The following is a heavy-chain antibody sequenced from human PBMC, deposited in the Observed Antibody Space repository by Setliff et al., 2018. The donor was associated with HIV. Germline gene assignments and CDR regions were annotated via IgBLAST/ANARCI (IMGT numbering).Heavy chain of an antibody. Sequence: SETLSLTCTVSGGSISSYYWSWIRQPPGKGLEWIGYIYNSASTSYNPSLKSRVTISVATSKNQFSLNLSSVTAADTAVYYCARVMTTVTFFDYWGQGTLVTVSS. D-gene: IGHD4-17*01. V-gene: IGHV4-59*12. J-gene: IGHJ4*02. CDR2: IYNSAST. CDR1: GGSISSYY. CDR3: ARVMTTVTFFDY.